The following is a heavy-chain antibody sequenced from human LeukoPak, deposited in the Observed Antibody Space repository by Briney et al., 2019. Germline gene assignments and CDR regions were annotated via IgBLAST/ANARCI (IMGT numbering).Heavy chain of an antibody. CDR2: ISGGSA. CDR1: GFTFSSYA. CDR3: AKDRSSRYDFWSGSFSHYYYYYMDV. V-gene: IGHV3-23*01. Sequence: PGGSLRLSXAASGFTFSSYAMSWVRQAPGKGLEWVSAISGGSADYADSVKGRFSISIDNSKNTLYLQMNSLRAEDTAVYYCAKDRSSRYDFWSGSFSHYYYYYMDVWGKGTTVTVSS. D-gene: IGHD3-3*01. J-gene: IGHJ6*03.